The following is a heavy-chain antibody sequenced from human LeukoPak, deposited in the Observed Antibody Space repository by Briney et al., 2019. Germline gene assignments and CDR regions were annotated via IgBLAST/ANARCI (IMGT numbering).Heavy chain of an antibody. J-gene: IGHJ6*02. CDR1: GGSISSYY. CDR3: ARDDGDYPHYYYYYGMDV. CDR2: IYYSGST. V-gene: IGHV4-39*07. Sequence: ASETLSLTCTVSGGSISSYYWGWIRQPPGKGLEWIGSIYYSGSTYYNPSLKSRVTISVDTSKNQFSLKLSSVTAADTAVYYCARDDGDYPHYYYYYGMDVWGQGTTVTVSS. D-gene: IGHD4-17*01.